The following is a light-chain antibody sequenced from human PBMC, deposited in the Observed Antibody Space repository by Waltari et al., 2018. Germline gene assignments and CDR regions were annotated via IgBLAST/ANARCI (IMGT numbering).Light chain of an antibody. CDR1: QSVGRT. Sequence: EIVLTQSQASLSLSPGDRATLSCRASQSVGRTFAWYQQRPGQAPRPLIYDASSRATGIPDRFSGSGSGTDFSLTISRLEPEDFAVYYCQKYGTRPATFGQGTKVEVK. CDR2: DAS. V-gene: IGKV3-20*01. J-gene: IGKJ1*01. CDR3: QKYGTRPAT.